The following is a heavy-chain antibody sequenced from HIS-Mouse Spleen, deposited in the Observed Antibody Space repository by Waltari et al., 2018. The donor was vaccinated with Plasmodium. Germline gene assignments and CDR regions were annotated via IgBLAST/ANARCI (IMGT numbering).Heavy chain of an antibody. J-gene: IGHJ4*02. CDR1: GGSFSGYY. CDR2: IHHSGST. V-gene: IGHV4-34*01. D-gene: IGHD3-10*01. Sequence: QVQLQQWGAGLLKPSETLSLTCAVYGGSFSGYYWSWIRQPPGKGLEWIGEIHHSGSTNYNPSLKSRVTISVDTSKNQFSLKLSSVTAADTAVYYCARDIRRDRLDYWGQGTLVTVSS. CDR3: ARDIRRDRLDY.